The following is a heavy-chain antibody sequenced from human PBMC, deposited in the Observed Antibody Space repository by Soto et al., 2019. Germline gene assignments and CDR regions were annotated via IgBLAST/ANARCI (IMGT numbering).Heavy chain of an antibody. D-gene: IGHD6-19*01. J-gene: IGHJ6*02. Sequence: LSLTCTVSGGSISSYYWSWIRQPPGKGLEWIGYIYYSGSTNYNPSLKSRVTISVDTSKNQFSLKLSSVTAADTAVYYCARVGIAVAGTPPRRKSYYYYGMDVWGQGTTVTVSS. CDR1: GGSISSYY. CDR2: IYYSGST. CDR3: ARVGIAVAGTPPRRKSYYYYGMDV. V-gene: IGHV4-59*01.